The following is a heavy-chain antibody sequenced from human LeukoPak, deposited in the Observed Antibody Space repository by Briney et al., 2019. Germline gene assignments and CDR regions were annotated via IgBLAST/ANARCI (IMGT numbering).Heavy chain of an antibody. D-gene: IGHD6-6*01. CDR3: ARDRGIAARQFDY. CDR1: GFTFSNYE. J-gene: IGHJ4*02. Sequence: GGSLRLSCVASGFTFSNYEMNWVRQAPGKGLEWVSYITSSGSTIYYTDSVKGRFTISRDNAKNSLYLQMNSLRAEDTAVYYCARDRGIAARQFDYWGQGTLVTVSS. CDR2: ITSSGSTI. V-gene: IGHV3-48*03.